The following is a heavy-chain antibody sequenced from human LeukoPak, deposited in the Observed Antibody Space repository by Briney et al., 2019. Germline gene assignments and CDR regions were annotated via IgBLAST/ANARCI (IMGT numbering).Heavy chain of an antibody. D-gene: IGHD6-19*01. Sequence: SETLSLTCTVSGYSISSGYYWGWIRQPPGKGLEWIGSIYHSGRMYYNPSLKSRVTISIDTSKNQFSLKLSSVTAADTAVYYCARRPGIAVAGGFYWGQGTLVTVSS. CDR2: IYHSGRM. CDR1: GYSISSGYY. J-gene: IGHJ4*02. CDR3: ARRPGIAVAGGFY. V-gene: IGHV4-38-2*02.